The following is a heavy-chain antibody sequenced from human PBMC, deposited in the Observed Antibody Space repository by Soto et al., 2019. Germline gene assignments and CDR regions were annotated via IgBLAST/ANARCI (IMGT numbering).Heavy chain of an antibody. Sequence: GGSLKLSCEGSGFTFSPYNMDWVRQAPGKGLEWVSYITNTGGTIYYADSVRGRFTISRDNAKNTLFLKMNSLRDDVTAVYYCARDGNRGFDMDVWGQGTTVTVSS. CDR1: GFTFSPYN. CDR2: ITNTGGTI. CDR3: ARDGNRGFDMDV. V-gene: IGHV3-48*02. J-gene: IGHJ6*02.